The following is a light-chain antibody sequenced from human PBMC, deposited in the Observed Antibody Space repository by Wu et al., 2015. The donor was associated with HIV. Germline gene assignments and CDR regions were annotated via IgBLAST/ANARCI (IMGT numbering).Light chain of an antibody. V-gene: IGKV1-5*03. CDR3: QQYNSWYT. CDR2: KAS. Sequence: DIQMTQSPSVLSASVGDRVTVTCRASQNINTYLAWYQQKPGKAPKLLTYKASNLESGVPSRFSGSGSGTEFTLTITSLQPDDFATYYCQQYNSWYTFGQGTRLEIK. CDR1: QNINTY. J-gene: IGKJ2*01.